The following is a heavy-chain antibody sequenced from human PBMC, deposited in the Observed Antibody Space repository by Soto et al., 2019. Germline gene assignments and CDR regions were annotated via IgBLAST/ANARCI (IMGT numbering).Heavy chain of an antibody. CDR2: IYYSGAT. D-gene: IGHD1-26*01. J-gene: IGHJ5*02. CDR3: ARGSSWDLHNWFDP. Sequence: SETLSLTCTLSGGSISSSTYYWGWIRQPPDRGLEWIGRIYYSGATYYNPSLRSRVTISVDTSKNQFSLNLRSVTAADTAVYFCARGSSWDLHNWFDPWGRGTLVTVSS. CDR1: GGSISSSTYY. V-gene: IGHV4-39*01.